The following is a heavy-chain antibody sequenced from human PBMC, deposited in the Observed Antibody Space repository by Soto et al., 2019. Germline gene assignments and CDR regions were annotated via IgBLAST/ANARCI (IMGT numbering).Heavy chain of an antibody. CDR2: IYHSGST. V-gene: IGHV4-30-2*01. D-gene: IGHD6-6*01. Sequence: SETLSLTCAVSGGSISSGGYSWSWIRQPPGKGLEWIGYIYHSGSTYYNPSLKSRVTISVDRSKNQFSLKLSSVTAADTAVYYCARAYSSSSVDYWGQGTLVTVS. J-gene: IGHJ4*02. CDR1: GGSISSGGYS. CDR3: ARAYSSSSVDY.